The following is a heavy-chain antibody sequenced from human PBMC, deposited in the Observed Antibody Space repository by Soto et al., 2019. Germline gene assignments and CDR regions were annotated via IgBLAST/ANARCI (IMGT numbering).Heavy chain of an antibody. CDR1: GGSFGSVA. V-gene: IGHV1-69*06. D-gene: IGHD1-26*01. J-gene: IGHJ6*02. CDR2: IIPISGTP. CDR3: ANMRMAVGATAPYSYHMDV. Sequence: QVHLLQSGAEVKKPGSSVKVSCKASGGSFGSVAFNWVRQAPGQGLEWMGGIIPISGTPTYAQRFQGRVTLSADKSTTTVFRELNSLRSDDTAVYYWANMRMAVGATAPYSYHMDVWGQGTTVIVSS.